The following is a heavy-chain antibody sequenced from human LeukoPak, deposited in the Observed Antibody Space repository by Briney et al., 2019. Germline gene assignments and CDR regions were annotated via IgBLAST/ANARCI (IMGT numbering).Heavy chain of an antibody. Sequence: GGSLRLSCAASGFTFSSYWMSWVRQAPGKGLEWVANIKEDGSEKYYVDSVKGRFTISRDNAKNSLYLQMNSLKTEDTAVYYCTRVYVTRSPFDYWGQGTLVTVSS. D-gene: IGHD4-23*01. V-gene: IGHV3-7*03. CDR2: IKEDGSEK. CDR1: GFTFSSYW. J-gene: IGHJ4*02. CDR3: TRVYVTRSPFDY.